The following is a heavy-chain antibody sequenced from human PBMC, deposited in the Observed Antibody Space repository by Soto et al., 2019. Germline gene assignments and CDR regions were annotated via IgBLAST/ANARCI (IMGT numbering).Heavy chain of an antibody. Sequence: LSLTCTVSGASISSNTYFWGCIRQPPGKGLEWIGSLYYTGNNYYSPSLKSRVATSVDTSTNQFFLRLSSVTAADTAVYFCGRHFQLELDGYRGQRILVTVSS. CDR3: GRHFQLELDGY. D-gene: IGHD1-1*01. V-gene: IGHV4-39*01. J-gene: IGHJ4*02. CDR1: GASISSNTYF. CDR2: LYYTGNN.